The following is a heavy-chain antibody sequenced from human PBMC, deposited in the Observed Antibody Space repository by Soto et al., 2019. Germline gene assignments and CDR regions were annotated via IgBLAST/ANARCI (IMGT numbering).Heavy chain of an antibody. CDR3: ARDHTVTTGACDI. V-gene: IGHV4-30-4*01. Sequence: QVQLQESGPGLLKPSQTLSLTCNVSGDSINNGEYYWSWFRQPPGKGLEWIGYIYYNEVTYYNPSLKRRPTISLETSKNQFSLQLTSVTAADTAVYYCARDHTVTTGACDIWGPGTMVTVSS. CDR1: GDSINNGEYY. J-gene: IGHJ3*02. D-gene: IGHD4-17*01. CDR2: IYYNEVT.